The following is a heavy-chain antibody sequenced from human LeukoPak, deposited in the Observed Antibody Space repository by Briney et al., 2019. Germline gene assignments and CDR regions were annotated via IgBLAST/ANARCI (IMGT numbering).Heavy chain of an antibody. D-gene: IGHD3-22*01. Sequence: GASVKVSCKASGYTFTGYYMHWVRQAPGQGLEWMGWINPNSGGTNYAQKFQGRVTMTSDTSITTAYMDLSRLRFDDTAVYYCAREYGRRPYYDSSGYFKDWGQGTLVTVSS. CDR1: GYTFTGYY. J-gene: IGHJ4*02. CDR2: INPNSGGT. CDR3: AREYGRRPYYDSSGYFKD. V-gene: IGHV1-2*02.